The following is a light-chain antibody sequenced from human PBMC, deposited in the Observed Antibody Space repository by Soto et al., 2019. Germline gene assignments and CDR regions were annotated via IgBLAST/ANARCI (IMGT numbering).Light chain of an antibody. Sequence: QSVLTQPASVSGSPGQSITISCTGTSSDVGAYNYVSWYQQHPGKAPKLMIYAVSNRPSGVSNRFSGSKSGSTASLTISGLQAEDEADYYCSSYTSSSTLYVFGPGTKVTVL. CDR1: SSDVGAYNY. CDR3: SSYTSSSTLYV. CDR2: AVS. J-gene: IGLJ1*01. V-gene: IGLV2-14*03.